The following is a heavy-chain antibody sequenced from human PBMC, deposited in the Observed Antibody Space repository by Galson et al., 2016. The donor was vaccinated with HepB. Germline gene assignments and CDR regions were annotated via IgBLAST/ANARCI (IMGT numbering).Heavy chain of an antibody. D-gene: IGHD2-8*01. J-gene: IGHJ4*02. CDR3: ARHITVSGTRGFDY. CDR1: GGSISANW. Sequence: SETLSLTCTVSGGSISANWWRWVRRPPAKGLEWLGEIYHTGSTYYNPSLNSRVSISIDESKNQLSLRLTSVTAADTAVYYCARHITVSGTRGFDYWGQGILVTVSS. V-gene: IGHV4-4*02. CDR2: IYHTGST.